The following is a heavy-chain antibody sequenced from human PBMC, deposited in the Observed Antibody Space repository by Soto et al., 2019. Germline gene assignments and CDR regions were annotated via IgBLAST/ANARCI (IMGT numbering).Heavy chain of an antibody. V-gene: IGHV3-23*01. Sequence: GGSLRLSCAASGFTFSSYAMSWVRQAPGKGLEWVSAISGSGGSTYYADSVKGRFTISRDNSKNTLYLQMNSLRAEDTAVYYCAKATIELNAELRYYYYYYMDVWGKGTTVTVSS. CDR3: AKATIELNAELRYYYYYYMDV. J-gene: IGHJ6*03. CDR1: GFTFSSYA. D-gene: IGHD1-7*01. CDR2: ISGSGGST.